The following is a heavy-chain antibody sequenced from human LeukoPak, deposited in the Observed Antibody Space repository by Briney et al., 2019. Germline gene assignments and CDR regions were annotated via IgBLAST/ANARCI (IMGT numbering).Heavy chain of an antibody. CDR2: IYYSGST. J-gene: IGHJ4*02. CDR1: GGSISSYY. CDR3: AREVDWLGTYYFDY. Sequence: PSETLSLTCTVSGGSISSYYWSWIRQPPGKGLEWIGYIYYSGSTNYNPSLKSRATISVDTSKNQFSLKLSSVTAADTAVYYCAREVDWLGTYYFDYWGQGTLVTVSS. V-gene: IGHV4-59*01. D-gene: IGHD3-9*01.